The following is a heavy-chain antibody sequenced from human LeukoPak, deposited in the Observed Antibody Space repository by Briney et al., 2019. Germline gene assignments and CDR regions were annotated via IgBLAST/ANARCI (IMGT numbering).Heavy chain of an antibody. J-gene: IGHJ6*03. CDR2: INQDGSEK. CDR3: ARDHAFSYYYYMDV. CDR1: GFTFSSYS. D-gene: IGHD3-3*01. V-gene: IGHV3-7*01. Sequence: GGSLRLSCVASGFTFSSYSMNWVRQAPGKGLEWVANINQDGSEKYYVDSVKGRFTISRDNAKNSLYLQMNSLRAEDTAVYYCARDHAFSYYYYMDVWGKGTTVTVSS.